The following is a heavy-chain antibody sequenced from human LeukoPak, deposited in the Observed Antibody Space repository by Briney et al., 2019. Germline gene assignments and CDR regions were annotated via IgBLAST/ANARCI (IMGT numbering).Heavy chain of an antibody. CDR2: INPNSGGT. V-gene: IGHV1-2*02. CDR1: GYTFTGYY. D-gene: IGHD4-17*01. J-gene: IGHJ6*02. Sequence: ASVKVSCKASGYTFTGYYMHWVRQAPGQGLEWMGWINPNSGGTNYAQKFQGRVTMTRDTSISTAYMELSRLRSDDTAVYYCARAPDYGDGGNYGMDVWGQGTTVTVSS. CDR3: ARAPDYGDGGNYGMDV.